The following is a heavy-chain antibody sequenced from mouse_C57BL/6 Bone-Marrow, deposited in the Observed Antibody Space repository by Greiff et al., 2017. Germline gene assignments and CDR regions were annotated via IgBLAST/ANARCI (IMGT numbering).Heavy chain of an antibody. Sequence: EVQLVESGGGLVKPGGSLKLSCAASGFTFSDYGMHWVRQAPEKGLEWVAYISSGSSTIYYADTVKGRFTISRDTAKNTLFLQMTSLRSEDTAMYYCARGECGSSFAYWGQGTLVTVSA. CDR2: ISSGSSTI. V-gene: IGHV5-17*01. J-gene: IGHJ3*01. CDR1: GFTFSDYG. D-gene: IGHD1-1*01. CDR3: ARGECGSSFAY.